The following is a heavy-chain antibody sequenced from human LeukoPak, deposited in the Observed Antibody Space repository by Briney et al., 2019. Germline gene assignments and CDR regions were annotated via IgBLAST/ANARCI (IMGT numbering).Heavy chain of an antibody. CDR3: AKLSGSRGSYQSFFDS. CDR1: GYVFTSYG. CDR2: TSPYNDYR. J-gene: IGHJ4*02. D-gene: IGHD3-16*01. V-gene: IGHV1-18*01. Sequence: ASVKVSCKSSGYVFTSYGIGWVRQAPGQGLEWMGWTSPYNDYRQSALKFQGRLTMTTDISTGTAFLDLKSLKPDDTAVYYCAKLSGSRGSYQSFFDSWGQGTLVTVSS.